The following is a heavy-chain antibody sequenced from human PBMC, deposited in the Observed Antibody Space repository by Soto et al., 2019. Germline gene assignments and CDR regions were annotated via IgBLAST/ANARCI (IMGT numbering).Heavy chain of an antibody. D-gene: IGHD2-8*01. Sequence: GASVKVSCKASGYTFTAYHMHWVRQAPGQGPEWMGWLNPDSGGTKYAQRFQGRVTMTRDTSINTYYMELNRLTSDDTAVYYCTRGGCTNAVCHVPFELWGQGTLVTVSS. CDR1: GYTFTAYH. CDR3: TRGGCTNAVCHVPFEL. CDR2: LNPDSGGT. J-gene: IGHJ4*02. V-gene: IGHV1-2*02.